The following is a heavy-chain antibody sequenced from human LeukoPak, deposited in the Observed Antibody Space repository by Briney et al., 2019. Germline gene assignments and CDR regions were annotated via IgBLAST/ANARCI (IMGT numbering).Heavy chain of an antibody. V-gene: IGHV4-59*01. D-gene: IGHD6-13*01. CDR2: IYYSGST. J-gene: IGHJ6*02. Sequence: MSSETLSLTCTVSGGSISSYYWSWIRQPPGKGLEWIGYIYYSGSTNYNPSLKSRVTISVDTSKNQFSLKLSSVTAADTAVYYCARGQQPYYYYYGMDVWGQGTTVTVSS. CDR3: ARGQQPYYYYYGMDV. CDR1: GGSISSYY.